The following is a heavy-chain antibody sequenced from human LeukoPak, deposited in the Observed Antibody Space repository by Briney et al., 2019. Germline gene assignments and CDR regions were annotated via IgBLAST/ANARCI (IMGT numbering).Heavy chain of an antibody. CDR3: AKDLEMATFHFDY. V-gene: IGHV3-23*01. Sequence: GGSLRLSCAASGFTFSSYAMSWVRQAPGKGLEWVSAISGSGGSTYYADSVKGRFTISRDNSKNTLYLQMNSLRAEGTAVYYCAKDLEMATFHFDYWGQGTLVTVSS. J-gene: IGHJ4*02. CDR1: GFTFSSYA. D-gene: IGHD5-24*01. CDR2: ISGSGGST.